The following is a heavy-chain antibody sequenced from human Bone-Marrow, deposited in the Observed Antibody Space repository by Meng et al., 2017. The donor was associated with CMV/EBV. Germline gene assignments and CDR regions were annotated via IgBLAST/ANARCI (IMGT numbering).Heavy chain of an antibody. V-gene: IGHV4-39*07. CDR2: IYYSGST. CDR1: GGSISSSSYY. J-gene: IGHJ6*02. Sequence: GSLRLSCTVSGGSISSSSYYWGWIRQPPGKGLEWIGSIYYSGSTYYNPSLKSRVTISVDTSKNQFSLKLSSVTAADTAVYYCARAYSSSWYGHYYYYYGMDVWGQGTTVTVSS. CDR3: ARAYSSSWYGHYYYYYGMDV. D-gene: IGHD6-13*01.